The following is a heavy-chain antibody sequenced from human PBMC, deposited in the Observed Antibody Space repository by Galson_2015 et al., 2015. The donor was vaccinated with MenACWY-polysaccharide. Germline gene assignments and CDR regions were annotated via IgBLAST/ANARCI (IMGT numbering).Heavy chain of an antibody. Sequence: LRLSCAASGFTFSSYWMSWVRQAPGKGLEWVADIKEDGSEKYYVDSVKGRFTISRDNAKKSLYLQMNSLRAEDTAICYCATNRGYDTFDHWGQGALVIVSS. J-gene: IGHJ4*02. CDR3: ATNRGYDTFDH. D-gene: IGHD2-2*01. CDR1: GFTFSSYW. V-gene: IGHV3-7*03. CDR2: IKEDGSEK.